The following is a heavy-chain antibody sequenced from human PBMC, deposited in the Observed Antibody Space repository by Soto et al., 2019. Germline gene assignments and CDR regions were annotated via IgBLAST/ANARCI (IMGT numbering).Heavy chain of an antibody. CDR1: GFTFSSYW. V-gene: IGHV3-74*01. Sequence: PGGSLRLSCAASGFTFSSYWMHWVRQAPGKGLVWVSRMNEDGGTTDYADSVKGRFTISRDNSKNTLYLQMNSLRAEDTAVYYCARARRGGGSYQYYFDYWGQGTLVTVSS. CDR3: ARARRGGGSYQYYFDY. J-gene: IGHJ4*02. D-gene: IGHD1-26*01. CDR2: MNEDGGTT.